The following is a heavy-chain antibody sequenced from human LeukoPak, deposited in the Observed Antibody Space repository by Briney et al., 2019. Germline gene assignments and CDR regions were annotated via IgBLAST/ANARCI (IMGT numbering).Heavy chain of an antibody. D-gene: IGHD1-1*01. CDR1: GYTFRRYF. CDR3: ARGTPTPGVDY. CDR2: IDTDTGNP. J-gene: IGHJ4*02. Sequence: ASVKVSCKASGYTFRRYFMNWVRQAPGQGLEWMGNIDTDTGNPKYAPGFTGHFVFSLDTSVSTAYLQINSLRAEDTAVYYCARGTPTPGVDYWGQGTQVTVS. V-gene: IGHV7-4-1*02.